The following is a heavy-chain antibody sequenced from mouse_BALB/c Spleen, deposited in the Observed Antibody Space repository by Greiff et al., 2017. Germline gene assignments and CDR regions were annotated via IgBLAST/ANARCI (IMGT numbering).Heavy chain of an antibody. CDR3: ARVEPYYYAMDY. Sequence: QVQLKESGPGLVAPSQSLSLTCTVSGFSLTGYGVHWVRQPPGKGLEWLGVIWAGGSTNYNSALMSRLSISKDNSKSQVFLKMNSLQTDDTAMYYCARVEPYYYAMDYWGQGTSVTVSS. V-gene: IGHV2-9*02. J-gene: IGHJ4*01. CDR2: IWAGGST. CDR1: GFSLTGYG.